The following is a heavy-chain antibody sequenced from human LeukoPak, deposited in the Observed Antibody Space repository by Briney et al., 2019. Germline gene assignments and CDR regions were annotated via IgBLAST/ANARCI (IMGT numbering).Heavy chain of an antibody. CDR1: GFTFSTSV. V-gene: IGHV3-64D*06. Sequence: PGGSLILSCSSSGFTFSTSVMDWLRPAPGHGLECVSAITSDGINRYYTDSVQGRFTLSRDNSKNTLYLQMSSLTTEDTAVYYCVRRGTSGWYDSWGQGTLVTVSS. CDR2: ITSDGINR. CDR3: VRRGTSGWYDS. D-gene: IGHD2-8*01. J-gene: IGHJ5*01.